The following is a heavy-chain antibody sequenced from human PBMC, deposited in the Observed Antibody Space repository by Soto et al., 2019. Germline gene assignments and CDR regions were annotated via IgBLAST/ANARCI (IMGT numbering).Heavy chain of an antibody. CDR2: IYYSGST. CDR1: GGSFSPNY. Sequence: SETLSLTCTVSGGSFSPNYWSWIRQPPGKGLEWIGYIYYSGSTYYNPSLKSRVTISVDTSKNQFSLKLSSVTAADTAVYYCARERPGYSLDYWGQGIQVTVSS. CDR3: ARERPGYSLDY. V-gene: IGHV4-59*12. J-gene: IGHJ4*02. D-gene: IGHD5-12*01.